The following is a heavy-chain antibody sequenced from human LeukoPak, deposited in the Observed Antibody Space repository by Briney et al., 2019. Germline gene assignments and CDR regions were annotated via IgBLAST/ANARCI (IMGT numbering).Heavy chain of an antibody. D-gene: IGHD3-22*01. CDR2: INWNGGST. J-gene: IGHJ4*02. CDR1: GFTFDDYG. CDR3: ARVLHKRNYDSTTYYGY. Sequence: PGGSLRLSCAASGFTFDDYGMSWVRQAPGKGLEWVSGINWNGGSTGYADSVKGRFTISRDNAKNSLYLQMNSLRAEDTALYYCARVLHKRNYDSTTYYGYWGQGTLDTVSS. V-gene: IGHV3-20*04.